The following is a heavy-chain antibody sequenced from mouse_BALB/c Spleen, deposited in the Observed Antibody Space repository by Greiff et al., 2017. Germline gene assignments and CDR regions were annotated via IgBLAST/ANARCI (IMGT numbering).Heavy chain of an antibody. CDR3: AGGNYPDY. CDR2: IDPANGNT. Sequence: DVKLQESGAELVKPGASVKLSCTASGFNIKDTYMHWVKQRPEQGLEWIGRIDPANGNTKYDPKFQGKATITADTSSNTAYLQLSSLTSEDTAVYYCAGGNYPDYWGQGTTLTVSS. V-gene: IGHV14-3*02. CDR1: GFNIKDTY. J-gene: IGHJ2*01.